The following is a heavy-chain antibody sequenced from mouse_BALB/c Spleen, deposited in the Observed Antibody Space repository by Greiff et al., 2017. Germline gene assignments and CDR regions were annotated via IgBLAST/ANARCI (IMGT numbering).Heavy chain of an antibody. CDR3: ARGAGWGYFDV. D-gene: IGHD3-3*01. J-gene: IGHJ1*01. CDR2: SRNKANDYTT. Sequence: EVKLMESGGGLVQPGGSLRLSCATSGFTFSDFYMEWVRQPPGKRLEWIAASRNKANDYTTEYSASVKGRFIVSRDTSQSILYLQMNALRAEDTAIYYWARGAGWGYFDVWGAGTTVTVSS. V-gene: IGHV7-1*02. CDR1: GFTFSDFY.